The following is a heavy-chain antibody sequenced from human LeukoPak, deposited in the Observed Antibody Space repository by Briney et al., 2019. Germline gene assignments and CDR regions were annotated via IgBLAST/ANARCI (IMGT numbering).Heavy chain of an antibody. CDR1: GGTFSSYA. D-gene: IGHD2-2*01. CDR3: AVPAATGFDP. CDR2: IIPIFGTA. J-gene: IGHJ5*02. Sequence: ASVKVSCKASGGTFSSYAISWVRQAPGQGLEWMGGIIPIFGTANYAQKFQGRVTITTDESTSTAYMELSSLRSEDTAVYYCAVPAATGFDPWGQGTLVTVSP. V-gene: IGHV1-69*05.